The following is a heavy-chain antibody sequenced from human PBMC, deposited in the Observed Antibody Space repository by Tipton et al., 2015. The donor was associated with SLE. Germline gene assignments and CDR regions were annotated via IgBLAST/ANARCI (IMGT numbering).Heavy chain of an antibody. J-gene: IGHJ4*02. V-gene: IGHV1-69*01. CDR1: GGTFSSYA. CDR3: AIWFSYGGNFGDC. Sequence: QVQLVQSGPEVKKPGSSVKVSCKASGGTFSSYAISWVRQAPGQGLEWMGGIIPIFGTANYAQKFQGRVTITTDESTSTAYMVLSSLSSEDTAVYYCAIWFSYGGNFGDCWGQGTLVTVSS. D-gene: IGHD4-23*01. CDR2: IIPIFGTA.